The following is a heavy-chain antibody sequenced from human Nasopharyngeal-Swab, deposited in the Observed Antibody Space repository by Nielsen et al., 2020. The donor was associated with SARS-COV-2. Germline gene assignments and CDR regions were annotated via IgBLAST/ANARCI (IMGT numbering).Heavy chain of an antibody. D-gene: IGHD2-2*01. V-gene: IGHV1-18*01. CDR1: GYTFTSYG. CDR3: ASNPLYCSSTSCYHDAFDI. CDR2: ISAYNGNT. J-gene: IGHJ3*02. Sequence: GAVKVSCKASGYTFTSYGISWVRQAPGQGREWMGWISAYNGNTNYAQKLQGRVTMTTDTSTSTAYMELRSLRSDDTAVYYCASNPLYCSSTSCYHDAFDIWGQGTMVTVSS.